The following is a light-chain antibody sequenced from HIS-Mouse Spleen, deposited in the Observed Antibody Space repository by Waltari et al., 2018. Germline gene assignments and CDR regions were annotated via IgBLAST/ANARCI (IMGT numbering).Light chain of an antibody. Sequence: SYELTQPLSVSVSPGQTARITCSGDSLPKKSAHWYQQKSGQAPVLVIYEDSKRPSGIPERFSGSSSGTMATLTISGAQVEDEADYYCYSTDSSGNHRVFGGGTKLTVL. CDR2: EDS. J-gene: IGLJ2*01. CDR1: SLPKKS. CDR3: YSTDSSGNHRV. V-gene: IGLV3-10*01.